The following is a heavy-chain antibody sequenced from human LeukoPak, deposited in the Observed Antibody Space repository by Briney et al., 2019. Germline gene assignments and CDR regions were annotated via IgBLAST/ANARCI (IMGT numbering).Heavy chain of an antibody. CDR3: ARGRSGSQ. CDR1: GFTFNAYN. D-gene: IGHD6-13*01. J-gene: IGHJ4*02. CDR2: INPKSGGA. V-gene: IGHV1-2*02. Sequence: ASVKVSCKASGFTFNAYNIHWVRQAPGQGLEWMGWINPKSGGANYAQKFQGRVTMTRDTSISTAYMELSRLRSDDTAVYYCARGRSGSQWGQGTLVTVSS.